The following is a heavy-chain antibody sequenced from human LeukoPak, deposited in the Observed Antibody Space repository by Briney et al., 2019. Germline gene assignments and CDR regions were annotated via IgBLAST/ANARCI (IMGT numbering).Heavy chain of an antibody. V-gene: IGHV3-64D*09. CDR3: VKDHTHEEGVAFDI. D-gene: IGHD3-16*01. CDR1: GFTFSSYA. CDR2: ISSNGGST. Sequence: SGGSLRLSCAASGFTFSSYAMHWVRQAPGKGLEYVSAISSNGGSTYYADSVKGRFTISRDNSKNTLYLQMSSLRAEDTAVYYCVKDHTHEEGVAFDIWGQGTMVTVSS. J-gene: IGHJ3*02.